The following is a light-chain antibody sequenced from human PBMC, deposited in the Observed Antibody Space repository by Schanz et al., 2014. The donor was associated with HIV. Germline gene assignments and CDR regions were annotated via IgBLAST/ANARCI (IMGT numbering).Light chain of an antibody. Sequence: QSALTQPASVSGSPGQSITISCTGTSSDVGGYNYVSWYQQHPGKAPKLMIYDVSNRPSGVSDHFSGSKSGNMAYLTISGLQAEDEADYYCCSYTTTSTYVFGAGTKLTVL. V-gene: IGLV2-14*01. CDR2: DVS. CDR3: CSYTTTSTYV. CDR1: SSDVGGYNY. J-gene: IGLJ1*01.